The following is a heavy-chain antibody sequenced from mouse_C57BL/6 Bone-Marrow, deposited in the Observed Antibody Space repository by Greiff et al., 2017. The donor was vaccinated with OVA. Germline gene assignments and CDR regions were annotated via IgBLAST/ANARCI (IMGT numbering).Heavy chain of an antibody. CDR3: ARQYGNFSWYFDV. V-gene: IGHV1-69*01. Sequence: VQLQQPGAELVMPGASVQLSCKASGYTFPSYWMHWVKQRPGQGLEWLGEIDTSDSSTNYNQKFKGTSTLTVDKSSSTASMQLSLLTSEDSAFYSCARQYGNFSWYFDVWGTGTTVTVSS. CDR2: IDTSDSST. D-gene: IGHD2-10*02. CDR1: GYTFPSYW. J-gene: IGHJ1*03.